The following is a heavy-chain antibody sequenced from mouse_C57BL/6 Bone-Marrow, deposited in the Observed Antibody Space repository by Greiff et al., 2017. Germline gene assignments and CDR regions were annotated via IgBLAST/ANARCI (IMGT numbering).Heavy chain of an antibody. J-gene: IGHJ4*01. CDR3: ASSSLYDYAMGY. CDR2: IDTYDSYT. Sequence: QVQLQQSGAELVKPGASVKLSCKASGYTFPSYWMQWVKQRPGKGLEWIGEIDTYDSYTNYNQKFKGKATLTVDTSSSTADMQLRRLTSEDSAVYYCASSSLYDYAMGYWGQGTSVTVTS. CDR1: GYTFPSYW. V-gene: IGHV1-50*01. D-gene: IGHD1-1*01.